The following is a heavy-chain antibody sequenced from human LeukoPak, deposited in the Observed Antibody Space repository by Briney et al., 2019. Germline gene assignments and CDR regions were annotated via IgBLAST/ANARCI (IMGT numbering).Heavy chain of an antibody. Sequence: GGSLRLSCAASGFTFSSYAMSWVRQAPGKGLEWLSSISGSGGSTYYADSVKGRFTISRDNSKNTLYLQMNSLRAEDTAVYYCAKGEGHYDFWSGYDWGQGTLVTVSS. CDR3: AKGEGHYDFWSGYD. CDR1: GFTFSSYA. J-gene: IGHJ4*02. V-gene: IGHV3-23*01. CDR2: ISGSGGST. D-gene: IGHD3-3*01.